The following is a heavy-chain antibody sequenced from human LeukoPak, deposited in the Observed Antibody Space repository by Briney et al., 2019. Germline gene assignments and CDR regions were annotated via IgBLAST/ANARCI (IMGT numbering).Heavy chain of an antibody. D-gene: IGHD1-26*01. V-gene: IGHV3-7*01. CDR1: GFTFSSYW. CDR2: IKQDGSAK. J-gene: IGHJ6*03. Sequence: GGSLRLSCAASGFTFSSYWMSCVRQAPGKGLEWVANIKQDGSAKYYVDSVKGRFTISRDNAKNSLYLQMNSLRAEDTAVYYCAREAWELLGLYYYYYMDVWGKGTTVTVSS. CDR3: AREAWELLGLYYYYYMDV.